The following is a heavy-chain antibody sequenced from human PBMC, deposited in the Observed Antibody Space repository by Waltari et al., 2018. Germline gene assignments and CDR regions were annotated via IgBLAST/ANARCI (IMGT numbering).Heavy chain of an antibody. J-gene: IGHJ5*02. D-gene: IGHD3-9*01. CDR3: ARLSYHIVTGYGWFDP. V-gene: IGHV4-39*01. CDR1: GGSISSESYY. CDR2: ISSSGST. Sequence: QLQLQESGPGLVKPSETLSLTCTVSGGSISSESYYWGWIRQPPGKGLVWIGIISSSGSTYYNPSLRRRVTIAVDTSKNQFSLKLSSVTAADTAVYYCARLSYHIVTGYGWFDPWGLGTLVTVSS.